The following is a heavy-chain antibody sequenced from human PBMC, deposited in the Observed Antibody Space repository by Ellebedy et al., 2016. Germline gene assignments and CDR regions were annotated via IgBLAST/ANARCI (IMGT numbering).Heavy chain of an antibody. Sequence: GSLRLSXAVYGGSFSGYYWSWIRQPPGKGLEWIGEINHSGSTNYNPSLKSRVTISVDTSKNQFSLKLSSVTAADTAVYYCARGLRYFDYWGQGTLVTVSS. J-gene: IGHJ4*02. CDR1: GGSFSGYY. CDR2: INHSGST. CDR3: ARGLRYFDY. D-gene: IGHD3-9*01. V-gene: IGHV4-34*01.